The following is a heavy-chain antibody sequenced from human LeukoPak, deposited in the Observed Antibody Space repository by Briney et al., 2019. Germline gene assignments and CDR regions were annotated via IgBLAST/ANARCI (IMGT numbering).Heavy chain of an antibody. CDR2: IYYSGST. CDR3: ARQGTAYNWNDRPIDY. CDR1: GGSISSSSYY. J-gene: IGHJ4*02. D-gene: IGHD1-1*01. Sequence: SETLSLTCTGSGGSISSSSYYWGWIRQPPGKGLEWIGSIYYSGSTYYNPSLKSRVTISVDTSKNQFSLKLSSVTAADTAVYYCARQGTAYNWNDRPIDYWGQGTLVTVSS. V-gene: IGHV4-39*01.